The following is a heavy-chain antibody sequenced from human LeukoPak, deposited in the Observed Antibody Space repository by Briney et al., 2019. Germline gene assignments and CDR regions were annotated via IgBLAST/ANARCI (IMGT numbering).Heavy chain of an antibody. V-gene: IGHV3-30-3*01. Sequence: PGGSLRLSCAASGFTFSNYAMHWVRQAPGKGLEWVSVISYHGNNQYYADSVKGRFIISRDNSKNTLYLQMNSLRAEDTAVYYCAREIERITMIVVHYYFDYWGQGTLVTVSS. J-gene: IGHJ4*02. CDR1: GFTFSNYA. CDR2: ISYHGNNQ. CDR3: AREIERITMIVVHYYFDY. D-gene: IGHD3-22*01.